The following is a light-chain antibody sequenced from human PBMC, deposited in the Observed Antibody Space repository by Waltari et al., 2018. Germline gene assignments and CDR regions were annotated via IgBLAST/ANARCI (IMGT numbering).Light chain of an antibody. CDR1: QSVRNN. J-gene: IGKJ2*01. CDR2: GAS. Sequence: EIVMTQSPATLSVSPGERATLSCRASQSVRNNLVWYQQKPGQAPRLLIYGASTRVTGIPARFSGSGSGTEFTLTISSLQSEDFAVYYCQQYNNWPPTFGQGTKLEIK. V-gene: IGKV3-15*01. CDR3: QQYNNWPPT.